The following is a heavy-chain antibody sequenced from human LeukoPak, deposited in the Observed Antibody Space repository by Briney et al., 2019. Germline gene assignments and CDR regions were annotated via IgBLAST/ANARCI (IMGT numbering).Heavy chain of an antibody. Sequence: SVKVSCKATGGTFSSYAISWVRQAPGQGLEWMGGIIPIFGTANYAQKLQGRVTITADESMSTAYMELSSLRSEDTAVYYCARFDCSSTSCDKDYWGQGTLVIVSS. V-gene: IGHV1-69*13. CDR3: ARFDCSSTSCDKDY. J-gene: IGHJ4*02. CDR2: IIPIFGTA. D-gene: IGHD2-2*01. CDR1: GGTFSSYA.